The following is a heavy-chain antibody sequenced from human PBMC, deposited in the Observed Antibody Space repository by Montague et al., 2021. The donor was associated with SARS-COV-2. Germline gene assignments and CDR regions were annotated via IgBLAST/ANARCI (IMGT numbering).Heavy chain of an antibody. CDR2: ISDSGNT. V-gene: IGHV4-59*08. J-gene: IGHJ4*02. Sequence: SETLSLTCTVSGGSISSFYWSWFRQTPGKGLEWIGYISDSGNTNYNPSLTSRVTMSVDTSKNQFSLKVNSVTAADTAVYYCARHYSATLPAVYWGQGTLVTVSS. CDR1: GGSISSFY. D-gene: IGHD2-15*01. CDR3: ARHYSATLPAVY.